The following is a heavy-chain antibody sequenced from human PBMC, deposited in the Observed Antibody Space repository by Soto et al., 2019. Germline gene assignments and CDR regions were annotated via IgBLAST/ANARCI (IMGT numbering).Heavy chain of an antibody. V-gene: IGHV1-46*01. D-gene: IGHD6-13*01. J-gene: IGHJ5*02. Sequence: ASVKVSCKASGYTFTSYYMHWVRQAPGQGLEWMGIINPSGGSTSYAQKFQGRVTMTEDTSTDTAYMELSSLRSEDTAVYYCATVLSSAAAAGWFDPWGQGTLVTVSS. CDR1: GYTFTSYY. CDR3: ATVLSSAAAAGWFDP. CDR2: INPSGGST.